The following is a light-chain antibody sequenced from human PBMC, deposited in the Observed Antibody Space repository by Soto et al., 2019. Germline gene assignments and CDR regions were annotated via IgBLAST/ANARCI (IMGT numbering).Light chain of an antibody. Sequence: EIVLTQSPGTLSLSPGERATLSCRASQSVSNSYLAWYQQKLGQAPRLLIYGASSRATGIPDRFSGSGSGTDFTLTISRLEPEDFAVYYCQQYGSSPSTFGQGTKLEIK. V-gene: IGKV3-20*01. CDR3: QQYGSSPST. CDR2: GAS. J-gene: IGKJ2*01. CDR1: QSVSNSY.